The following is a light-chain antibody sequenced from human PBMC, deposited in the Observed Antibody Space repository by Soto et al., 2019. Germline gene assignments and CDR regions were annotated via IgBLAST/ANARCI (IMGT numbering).Light chain of an antibody. CDR3: QQSYTTLGT. J-gene: IGKJ2*01. CDR1: QSISSY. Sequence: DIRMTQSPSSLSAAVGDRVTITCRASQSISSYLSWYQQKPGKAPKLLIYGASSLQSGVPSRFSGSGSGTDFTLTISSLQPEDFAAYYCQQSYTTLGTFGQGTKLEIE. CDR2: GAS. V-gene: IGKV1-39*01.